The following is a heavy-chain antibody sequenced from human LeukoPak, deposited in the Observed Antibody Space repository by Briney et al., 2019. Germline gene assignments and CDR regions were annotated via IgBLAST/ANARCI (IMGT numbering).Heavy chain of an antibody. CDR1: GGTFTSYA. V-gene: IGHV1-69*01. Sequence: ASVKVSCKASGGTFTSYAISWVRHAPGQGLEWMGGIIPIFGTANYAQKFQGRVTITADESTSTDYMELSSLRSEDTAVYYCARSRRPVITMIVKGLGYWGQGTLVTVSS. CDR3: ARSRRPVITMIVKGLGY. CDR2: IIPIFGTA. D-gene: IGHD3-22*01. J-gene: IGHJ4*02.